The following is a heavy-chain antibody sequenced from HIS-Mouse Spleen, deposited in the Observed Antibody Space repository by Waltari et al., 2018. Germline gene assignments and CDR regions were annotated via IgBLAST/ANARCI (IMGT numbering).Heavy chain of an antibody. CDR3: GKGGLMVYAIGDY. D-gene: IGHD2-8*01. CDR1: GFTFSSYG. J-gene: IGHJ4*02. Sequence: QVQLVESGGGVVQPGRSLRLSCAASGFTFSSYGMHWVRQAPGKGLEWGAVLWYDGSNKDYADSVKGRFTISRDNSKNTLYLQMNSLRAEDTAVYYCGKGGLMVYAIGDYWGQGTLVTVSS. V-gene: IGHV3-33*06. CDR2: LWYDGSNK.